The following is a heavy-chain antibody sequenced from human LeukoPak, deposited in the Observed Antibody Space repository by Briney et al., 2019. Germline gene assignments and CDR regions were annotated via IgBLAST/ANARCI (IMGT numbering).Heavy chain of an antibody. CDR3: AGPGSYLYYYYYGMDV. Sequence: ASVKVSCKASGGTFSRYAIRSGRQAPGHGLEWMGRISPILGIANYAQKFQGRVTITADKSTSTAYMELSSLRSEDTAVYYCAGPGSYLYYYYYGMDVWGQGSTVTVSS. J-gene: IGHJ6*02. V-gene: IGHV1-69*04. D-gene: IGHD3-10*01. CDR1: GGTFSRYA. CDR2: ISPILGIA.